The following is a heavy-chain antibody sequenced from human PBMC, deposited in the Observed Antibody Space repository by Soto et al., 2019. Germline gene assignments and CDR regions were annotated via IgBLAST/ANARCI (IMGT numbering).Heavy chain of an antibody. V-gene: IGHV3-23*01. D-gene: IGHD1-7*01. J-gene: IGHJ4*02. CDR2: ISGSGDTT. CDR3: AIDPFRYNYNYPLGY. Sequence: PGGSLRLSCAASGFTFSTYAMSWVRQAPGKGLEWVSAISGSGDTTHYADSVQGRFTISRDSSKNTLYLQMNSLRAEDTAIYYCAIDPFRYNYNYPLGYWGQGTLVTVSS. CDR1: GFTFSTYA.